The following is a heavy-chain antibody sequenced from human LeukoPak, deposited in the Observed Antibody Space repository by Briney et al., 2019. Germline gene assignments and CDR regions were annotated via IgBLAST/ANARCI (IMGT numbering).Heavy chain of an antibody. CDR2: INSDGSTT. D-gene: IGHD4-23*01. Sequence: QTGGSLRLSCAASGFTFSYYWMYWVRQAPGKGLVWVSRINSDGSTTSYADSVKGRFTISRDNAKNTLYLQMNSLRADDTAVYYCARDSGYGGNSDYWGQGTLVTVSS. J-gene: IGHJ4*02. V-gene: IGHV3-74*01. CDR3: ARDSGYGGNSDY. CDR1: GFTFSYYW.